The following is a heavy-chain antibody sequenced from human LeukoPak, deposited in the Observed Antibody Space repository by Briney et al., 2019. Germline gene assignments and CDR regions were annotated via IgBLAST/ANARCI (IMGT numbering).Heavy chain of an antibody. CDR3: AKDQAVRTLNGMDV. J-gene: IGHJ6*02. Sequence: PGGSLRLSCAASGFTFSSYAMSWVRQAPGKGLEWVSAISGSGGSTYYADSVEGRFTISRDNSKNTLYLQMNSLRAEDTAVYYCAKDQAVRTLNGMDVWGQGTTVTVSS. CDR2: ISGSGGST. CDR1: GFTFSSYA. D-gene: IGHD3-10*01. V-gene: IGHV3-23*01.